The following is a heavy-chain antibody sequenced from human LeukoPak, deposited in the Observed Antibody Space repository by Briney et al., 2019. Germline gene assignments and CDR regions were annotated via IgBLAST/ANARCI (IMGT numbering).Heavy chain of an antibody. CDR3: ARGGSGSYYLPRYYYYGMDV. J-gene: IGHJ6*02. CDR2: INHSGST. Sequence: PSETLSLTCAVYGGSFSGYYWSWIRQPPGNGLEWIGEINHSGSTNYNPSLKSRVTISVDTSKNQFSLKLSSVTAADTAVYYCARGGSGSYYLPRYYYYGMDVWGQGTTVTVSS. CDR1: GGSFSGYY. V-gene: IGHV4-34*01. D-gene: IGHD3-10*01.